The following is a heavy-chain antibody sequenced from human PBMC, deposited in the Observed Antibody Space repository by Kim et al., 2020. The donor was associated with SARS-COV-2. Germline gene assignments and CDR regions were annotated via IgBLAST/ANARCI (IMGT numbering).Heavy chain of an antibody. CDR2: IYYSGST. CDR1: GGSISSSSYY. D-gene: IGHD3-22*01. J-gene: IGHJ4*02. CDR3: ARVGPYDSSGYPLGLFDY. Sequence: SETLSLTCTVSGGSISSSSYYWGWIRQPPGKGLEWIGSIYYSGSTYYNPSLKSRVTISVDTSKNQFSLKLSSVTAADTAVYYCARVGPYDSSGYPLGLFDYWGQGTLVTVSS. V-gene: IGHV4-39*07.